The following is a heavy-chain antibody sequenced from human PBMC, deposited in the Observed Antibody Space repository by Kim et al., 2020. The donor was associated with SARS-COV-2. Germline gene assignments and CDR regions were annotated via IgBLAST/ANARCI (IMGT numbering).Heavy chain of an antibody. Sequence: GGSLRLSCAASGFTFSSYWMSWVRQAPGKGLEWVANIKQDGSEKYYVDSVKGRFTISRDNAKNSLYLQMNSLRAEDTAVYYCATDRYCTGGVCRGSFDYWGQGTLVTVSS. J-gene: IGHJ4*02. CDR1: GFTFSSYW. CDR3: ATDRYCTGGVCRGSFDY. V-gene: IGHV3-7*04. CDR2: IKQDGSEK. D-gene: IGHD2-8*02.